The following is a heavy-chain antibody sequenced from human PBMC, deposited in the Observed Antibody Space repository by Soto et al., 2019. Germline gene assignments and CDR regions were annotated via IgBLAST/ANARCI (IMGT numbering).Heavy chain of an antibody. CDR1: GFTFSSYA. V-gene: IGHV3-23*01. J-gene: IGHJ6*02. CDR3: AKGGYSSSWSRSGYYYGIDV. CDR2: ISGSGGST. D-gene: IGHD6-13*01. Sequence: PGGSLRLSCAASGFTFSSYAMSWVRQAPGKGLEWVSAISGSGGSTYYADSVKGRFTISRDNSKNTLYLQMNSLRAEDTAVYYCAKGGYSSSWSRSGYYYGIDVWGQGTTVTVSS.